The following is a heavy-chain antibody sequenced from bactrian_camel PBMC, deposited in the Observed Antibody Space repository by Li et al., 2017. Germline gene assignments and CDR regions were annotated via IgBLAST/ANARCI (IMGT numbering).Heavy chain of an antibody. Sequence: HVQLVESGGGSVQAGGSLRLSCAASGNADNTYCMGWFRQAPGKEREVVATIDSDTITSYADSVKGRFTISRGNTRNTAHLEMNTLEPEDTAVYYCAAGRLSPFHTKQSLARACGLWGQGTQVTVS. CDR3: AAGRLSPFHTKQSLARACGL. CDR1: GNADNTYC. V-gene: IGHV3S53*01. D-gene: IGHD1*01. CDR2: IDSDTIT. J-gene: IGHJ4*01.